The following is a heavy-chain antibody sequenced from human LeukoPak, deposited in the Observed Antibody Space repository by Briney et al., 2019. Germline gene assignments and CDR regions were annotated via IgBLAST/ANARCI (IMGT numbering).Heavy chain of an antibody. CDR1: GGSFSGYY. CDR3: ARATDNWNYVDY. Sequence: SETLSLTCAVYGGSFSGYYWSWIRQPPGKGLEWIGEINRSGNTNYNPSLKSRVTISVDTSKNQFSLKLSSVTAADTAVYYCARATDNWNYVDYWGQGTLVSVSS. CDR2: INRSGNT. V-gene: IGHV4-34*01. D-gene: IGHD1-20*01. J-gene: IGHJ4*02.